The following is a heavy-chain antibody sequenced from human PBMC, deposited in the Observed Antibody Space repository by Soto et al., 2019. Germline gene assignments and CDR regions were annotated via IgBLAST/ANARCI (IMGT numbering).Heavy chain of an antibody. CDR3: AGSLVAATIFYWFDP. Sequence: QVQLVQSGAEVKKPGSSVKVSCKASGGTFSSYAISWVRQAPGQGLEWMGGIIHIFGTANYAQKFQGRVTITADESTSTAYMELSSLRSEDTAVYYCAGSLVAATIFYWFDPWGQGTLVTVSS. CDR2: IIHIFGTA. V-gene: IGHV1-69*01. D-gene: IGHD2-15*01. CDR1: GGTFSSYA. J-gene: IGHJ5*02.